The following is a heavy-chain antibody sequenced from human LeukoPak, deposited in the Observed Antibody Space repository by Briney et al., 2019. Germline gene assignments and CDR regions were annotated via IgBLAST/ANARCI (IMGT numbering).Heavy chain of an antibody. CDR2: LYSGGST. V-gene: IGHV3-66*01. CDR3: ARDQGYWSSTSCSRVFDP. CDR1: GFTVSSNY. J-gene: IGHJ5*02. D-gene: IGHD2-2*01. Sequence: PGGSLRLSCVASGFTVSSNYMTWVRQAPGKGLGWVSVLYSGGSTYYADSVKGRFTISRDNAKNSLYLQMNSLRAEDTAVYYCARDQGYWSSTSCSRVFDPWGQGTLVTVSS.